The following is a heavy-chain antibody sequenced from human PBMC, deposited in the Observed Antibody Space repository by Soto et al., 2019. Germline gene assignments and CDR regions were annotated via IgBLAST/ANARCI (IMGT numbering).Heavy chain of an antibody. CDR1: GGTFSSYA. CDR3: ARVDGVYYYDSSGYSD. V-gene: IGHV1-69*13. CDR2: IIPIFGTA. Sequence: SVKVSCKASGGTFSSYAISWVRQAPGQGLEWMGGIIPIFGTANYAQKFQGRVTITADESTSTAYMELSSLRSEDTAVYYCARVDGVYYYDSSGYSDWGQGTLVTVSS. D-gene: IGHD3-22*01. J-gene: IGHJ4*02.